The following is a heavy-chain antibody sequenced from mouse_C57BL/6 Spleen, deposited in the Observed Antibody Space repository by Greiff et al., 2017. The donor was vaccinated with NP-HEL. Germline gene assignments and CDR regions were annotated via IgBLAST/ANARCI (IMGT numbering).Heavy chain of an antibody. CDR2: IDPSDSET. J-gene: IGHJ4*01. Sequence: QVQLQQPGAELVRPGSSVKLSCKASGYTFTSYWMHWVKQRPIQGLEWIGNIDPSDSETHYNQKFKDKATLTVDKSSSTAYMQLSSLTSEDSAVYYCASGDDSNYVGAMDYWGQGTSVTVSS. D-gene: IGHD2-5*01. CDR3: ASGDDSNYVGAMDY. CDR1: GYTFTSYW. V-gene: IGHV1-52*01.